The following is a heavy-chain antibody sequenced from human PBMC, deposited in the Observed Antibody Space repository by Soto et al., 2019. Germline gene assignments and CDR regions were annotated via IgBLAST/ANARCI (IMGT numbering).Heavy chain of an antibody. CDR1: GFTFSSYG. CDR3: HTSNG. Sequence: PGGSLRLSCAASGFTFSSYGMHWVRQAPGKGLEWVAVISYDGSNKYYADSVKGRFTISRDNAKNSLYLQMNGLRAEDTAVYYAHTSNGWGQGTLVTVSS. J-gene: IGHJ4*02. D-gene: IGHD2-2*01. CDR2: ISYDGSNK. V-gene: IGHV3-30*03.